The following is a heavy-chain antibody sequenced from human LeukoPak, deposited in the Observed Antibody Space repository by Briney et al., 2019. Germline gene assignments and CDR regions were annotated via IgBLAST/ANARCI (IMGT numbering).Heavy chain of an antibody. CDR1: VHPFSSYN. J-gene: IGHJ6*02. CDR2: NRSSTSAI. V-gene: IGHV3-48*01. CDR3: ARARGGTYLRFSPGMDV. D-gene: IGHD1-26*01. Sequence: GGSLRLSCAASVHPFSSYNMNWVRQAPGKGLEWVSYNRSSTSAITYADSVKGRFTISRENAKNSLYLQINSLRAEDTAVYYCARARGGTYLRFSPGMDVWGQGTTVTVSS.